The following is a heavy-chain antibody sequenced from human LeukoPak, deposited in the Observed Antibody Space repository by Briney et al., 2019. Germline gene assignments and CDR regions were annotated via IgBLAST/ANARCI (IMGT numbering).Heavy chain of an antibody. CDR1: GYTLTELS. Sequence: ASVKVSCKLSGYTLTELSMHWVRQAPGKGLEWMGGFHPEDNVTHNAQSFQGRVTMTEDTSTNTAYMELNSLRSEDTAVYYCATDRLNYDILTGYNSRPSWDAFDIWGQGTMVTVSS. V-gene: IGHV1-24*01. CDR3: ATDRLNYDILTGYNSRPSWDAFDI. J-gene: IGHJ3*02. CDR2: FHPEDNVT. D-gene: IGHD3-9*01.